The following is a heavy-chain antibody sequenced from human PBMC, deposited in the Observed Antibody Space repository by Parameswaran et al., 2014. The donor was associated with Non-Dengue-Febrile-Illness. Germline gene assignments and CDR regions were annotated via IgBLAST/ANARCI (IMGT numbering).Heavy chain of an antibody. D-gene: IGHD7-27*01. V-gene: IGHV4-39*01. CDR3: ARPFNGGYYDFDY. Sequence: VRQAPGKGLEWIGSIYYSGSTYYNPSLKSRVTISVDTSKNQFSLKLSSVTAADTAVYYCARPFNGGYYDFDYWGQGTLVTVSS. CDR2: IYYSGST. J-gene: IGHJ4*02.